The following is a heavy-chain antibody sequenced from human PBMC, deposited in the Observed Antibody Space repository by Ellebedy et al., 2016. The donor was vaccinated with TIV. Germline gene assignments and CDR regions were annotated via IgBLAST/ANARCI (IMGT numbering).Heavy chain of an antibody. D-gene: IGHD3-16*01. J-gene: IGHJ3*01. CDR1: GFTFGFSFSRYA. V-gene: IGHV3-23*01. Sequence: GESLKISCAASGFTFGFSFSRYAMSWVRQAPGKGLEWVSAISGSGGSTSYADSVKGRFTISRDNSKNTLYLQLNSLRAEDAALYDCARTSTMTTFGASDFWGQGTMVTVSS. CDR2: ISGSGGST. CDR3: ARTSTMTTFGASDF.